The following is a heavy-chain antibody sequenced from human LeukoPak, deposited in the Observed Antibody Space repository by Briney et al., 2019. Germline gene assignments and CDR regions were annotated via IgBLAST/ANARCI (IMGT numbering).Heavy chain of an antibody. V-gene: IGHV1-18*04. CDR3: ARAPYNWNDGDY. CDR2: ISAYNGNT. D-gene: IGHD1-1*01. Sequence: ASVKVSCKASGYTFTSYGISWVRQAPGQGLEWMGWISAYNGNTNYAQKLQGRVTMATDTSTSTAYMELRSLRSDDTAVYYCARAPYNWNDGDYWGQGTLVTVSS. CDR1: GYTFTSYG. J-gene: IGHJ4*02.